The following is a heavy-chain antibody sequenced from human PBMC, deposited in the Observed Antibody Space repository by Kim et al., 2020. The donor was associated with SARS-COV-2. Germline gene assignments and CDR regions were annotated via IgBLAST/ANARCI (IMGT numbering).Heavy chain of an antibody. J-gene: IGHJ4*02. V-gene: IGHV3-7*03. Sequence: EQFLGDPGKRRFTISRDNAKNSLYRQMNSLRAEDTAVYYCARAPGRGYDYWGQGTQVIVSS. D-gene: IGHD5-12*01. CDR2: EQ. CDR3: ARAPGRGYDY.